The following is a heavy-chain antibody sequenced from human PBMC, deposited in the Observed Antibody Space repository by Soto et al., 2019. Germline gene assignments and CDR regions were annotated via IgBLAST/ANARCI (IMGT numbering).Heavy chain of an antibody. J-gene: IGHJ6*03. V-gene: IGHV3-13*01. CDR2: IGTAGDT. CDR1: GFTFSSYD. CDR3: AKGANYYDILTGYKCPPVYYDYDYMDV. D-gene: IGHD3-9*01. Sequence: EVQLVESGGGLVQPGGSLRLSCAASGFTFSSYDMHWVRQATGKGLEWVSAIGTAGDTYYPGSVKGRFTISRENAKNSLYLQMNSLRAGATAVYYFAKGANYYDILTGYKCPPVYYDYDYMDVWGKGTTVTVSS.